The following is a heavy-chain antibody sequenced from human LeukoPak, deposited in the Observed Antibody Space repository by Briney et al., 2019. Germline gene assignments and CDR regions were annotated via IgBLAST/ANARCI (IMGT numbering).Heavy chain of an antibody. Sequence: HGESLKISCKGSGHSFTNYWIGWVRQLPGKGLEWMGIIYSDDSDIRYSPSFQGQVTISADKSITTAYLQWSSLQASDTAIYYCARGIAGRGVHPYYFDYWGQGTLVTVSS. CDR2: IYSDDSDI. CDR3: ARGIAGRGVHPYYFDY. V-gene: IGHV5-51*01. J-gene: IGHJ4*02. CDR1: GHSFTNYW. D-gene: IGHD6-6*01.